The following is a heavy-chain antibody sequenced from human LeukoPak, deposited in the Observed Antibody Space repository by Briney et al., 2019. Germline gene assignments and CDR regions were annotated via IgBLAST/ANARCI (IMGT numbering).Heavy chain of an antibody. Sequence: ASVKVSCKAPGYTFTSYGISWVRQAPGQGLEWMGWISAYNGNTNYAQKLQGRVTMTTDTSTSTAYMELRSLRSDDTAVYYCARDSMSGVAVAGLVSYYYYYGMDVWGQGTTVTVSS. J-gene: IGHJ6*02. CDR2: ISAYNGNT. CDR3: ARDSMSGVAVAGLVSYYYYYGMDV. CDR1: GYTFTSYG. D-gene: IGHD6-19*01. V-gene: IGHV1-18*01.